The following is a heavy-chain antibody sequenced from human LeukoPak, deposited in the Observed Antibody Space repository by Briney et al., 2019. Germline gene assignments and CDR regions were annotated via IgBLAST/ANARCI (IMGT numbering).Heavy chain of an antibody. J-gene: IGHJ4*02. CDR1: GFTFSSYG. D-gene: IGHD5-18*01. CDR3: AKERDTAMVTIDY. Sequence: GGSLRLSCAASGFTFSSYGMHWARQAPGKGLEWVAFIRYDGSNKYYADSVKGRFTISRDNSKNTLYLQMNSLRAEDTAVYYCAKERDTAMVTIDYWGQGTLVTVSS. CDR2: IRYDGSNK. V-gene: IGHV3-30*02.